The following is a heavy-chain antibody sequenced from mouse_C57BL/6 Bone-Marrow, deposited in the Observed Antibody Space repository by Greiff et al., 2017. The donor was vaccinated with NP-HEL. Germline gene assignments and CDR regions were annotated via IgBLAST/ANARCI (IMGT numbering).Heavy chain of an antibody. Sequence: QVQLQQPGAELVRPGSSVKLSCKASGYTFTSYWMHWVKQRPIQGLEWIGNIDPSDSETHYTQKFKDKATLTVDKSSSTAYMQLSSLTSEDSAVYYCARWDYDWFAYWGQGTLVTVSA. V-gene: IGHV1-52*01. J-gene: IGHJ3*01. CDR2: IDPSDSET. D-gene: IGHD2-4*01. CDR3: ARWDYDWFAY. CDR1: GYTFTSYW.